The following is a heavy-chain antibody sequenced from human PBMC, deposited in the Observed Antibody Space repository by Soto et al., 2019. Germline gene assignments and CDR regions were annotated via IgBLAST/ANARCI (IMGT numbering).Heavy chain of an antibody. CDR2: ISSSSSTI. CDR3: ARSGYEANDY. V-gene: IGHV3-48*02. D-gene: IGHD5-12*01. Sequence: PGGSLRLSCAASGFTFSSYSMNWVRQAPGKGLEWVSYISSSSSTIYYADSVKGRFTISRDNAKNSLYLQVNSLRDEDTAVYYCARSGYEANDYWGQGTLVTVSS. CDR1: GFTFSSYS. J-gene: IGHJ4*02.